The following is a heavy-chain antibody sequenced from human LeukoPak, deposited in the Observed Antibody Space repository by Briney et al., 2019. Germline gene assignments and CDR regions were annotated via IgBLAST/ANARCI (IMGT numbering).Heavy chain of an antibody. D-gene: IGHD6-19*01. CDR2: IYPGDSDT. Sequence: GESLKISCKGSGYIFTHYWIGWVRQMPGKGLEWMGIIYPGDSDTRYSPSFQGQVTISADKSISTAYLQWSSLKASDTAMYYCASMFTVAGAFDYWGQGTLSPSPQ. CDR1: GYIFTHYW. J-gene: IGHJ4*02. V-gene: IGHV5-51*01. CDR3: ASMFTVAGAFDY.